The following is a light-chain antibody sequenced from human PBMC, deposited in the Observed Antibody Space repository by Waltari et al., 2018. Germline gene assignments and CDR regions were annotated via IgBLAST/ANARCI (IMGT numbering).Light chain of an antibody. Sequence: DIAMTQSPDFLAVSLGERATINCKSSQSVLYNSNNKEYLAWYQHRPGQPPKLLIYWASTREAGVPDRFSGSGSGTDFTLTISSLQAEDVAVYFCQQYYSTPYTFGQGTKLEIK. CDR3: QQYYSTPYT. V-gene: IGKV4-1*01. CDR2: WAS. CDR1: QSVLYNSNNKEY. J-gene: IGKJ2*01.